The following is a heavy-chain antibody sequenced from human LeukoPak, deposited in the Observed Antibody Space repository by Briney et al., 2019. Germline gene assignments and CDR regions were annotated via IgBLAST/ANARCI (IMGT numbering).Heavy chain of an antibody. V-gene: IGHV3-30*02. CDR1: GFTFTSYS. CDR3: AKGQTYSWELPDFNWFDP. CDR2: IRYDGSNK. Sequence: GGSLRLSCAASGFTFTSYSMHWVRQAPGKGLEWVAFIRYDGSNKYYGDSVKGRFTISRDNSKNTLYLQMNSLRAEDTAVYYCAKGQTYSWELPDFNWFDPWGQGTLVTVSS. D-gene: IGHD1-26*01. J-gene: IGHJ5*02.